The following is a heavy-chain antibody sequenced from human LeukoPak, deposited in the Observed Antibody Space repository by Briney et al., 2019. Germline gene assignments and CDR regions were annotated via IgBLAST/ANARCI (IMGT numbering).Heavy chain of an antibody. Sequence: WASVKVSCKASGXTXXXXXXXWVRQAPXXXXXXXXXXXXXXXXXXXXQKFQGRFSMTRDTSTSTVYMELSSLRSEDTAVYYCARDHNRQSLYYDFWSAPRSTWFDPWGQGTLVTVSS. CDR1: GXTXXXXX. D-gene: IGHD3-3*01. CDR2: XXXXXXXX. V-gene: IGHV1-46*01. J-gene: IGHJ5*02. CDR3: ARDHNRQSLYYDFWSAPRSTWFDP.